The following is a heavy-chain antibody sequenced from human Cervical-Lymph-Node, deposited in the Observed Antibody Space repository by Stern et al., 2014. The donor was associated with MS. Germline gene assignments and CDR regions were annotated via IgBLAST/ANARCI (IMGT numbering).Heavy chain of an antibody. D-gene: IGHD6-19*01. CDR1: GYTFTSYA. CDR3: ARSSPVDSFDY. J-gene: IGHJ4*02. V-gene: IGHV1-3*01. Sequence: VHLVESGAEVKKPGASVKVSCKASGYTFTSYAMHWVRQAPGQRLEWRGWINAGNGNTKYPQKFQGRVTITRDTAASTAYMELSSLRSEDTAVYYCARSSPVDSFDYWGQGTLVTVSS. CDR2: INAGNGNT.